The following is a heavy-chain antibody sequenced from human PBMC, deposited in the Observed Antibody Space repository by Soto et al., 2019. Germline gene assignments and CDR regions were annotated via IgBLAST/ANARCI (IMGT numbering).Heavy chain of an antibody. V-gene: IGHV3-30*03. CDR2: MSFDGSIK. Sequence: QVQLVESGGGVVQPGRSLSLSCAASGFIFSSYGMNWVRQAPGKGLEWVAVMSFDGSIKYYADSVKGRFTISRDNSKNTLDLQMNSLRAEETAVYYCATRAVPPAFDIWGQGTMVTVSA. D-gene: IGHD2-2*01. J-gene: IGHJ3*02. CDR1: GFIFSSYG. CDR3: ATRAVPPAFDI.